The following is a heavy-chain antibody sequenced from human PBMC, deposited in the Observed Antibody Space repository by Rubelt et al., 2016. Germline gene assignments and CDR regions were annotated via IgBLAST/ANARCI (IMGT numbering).Heavy chain of an antibody. Sequence: EVQLLESGGGLVLPGGSLRLSCAASGLTVSTNYMSWVRQAPGKGLEWVSVIYSGDNTYHADSVKGRFTISRDTPKNTLYLQMNSLRAEDTAGYYCAGDGGQGYCSSGLCYTYAMDVWGQGTTVTVSS. V-gene: IGHV3-53*01. D-gene: IGHD2-8*01. CDR1: GLTVSTNY. CDR2: IYSGDNT. J-gene: IGHJ6*02. CDR3: AGDGGQGYCSSGLCYTYAMDV.